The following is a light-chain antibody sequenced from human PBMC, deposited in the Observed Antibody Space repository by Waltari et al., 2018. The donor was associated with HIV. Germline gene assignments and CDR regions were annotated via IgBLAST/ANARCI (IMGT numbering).Light chain of an antibody. CDR1: TSNVGSYNY. Sequence: QSALTQPPSASGSPGQSATISCTGKTSNVGSYNYVSWYQHHPGKAPIHLIYEVFKRPSVVPDRFSGAKSGNTASLTVSGLQAEEEADYYCTSYAGRNTVVFGGGTKLTVL. V-gene: IGLV2-8*01. CDR3: TSYAGRNTVV. CDR2: EVF. J-gene: IGLJ2*01.